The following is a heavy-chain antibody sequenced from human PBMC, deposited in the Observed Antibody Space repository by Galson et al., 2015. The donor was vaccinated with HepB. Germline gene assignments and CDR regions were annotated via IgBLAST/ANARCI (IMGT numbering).Heavy chain of an antibody. V-gene: IGHV3-9*01. D-gene: IGHD1-1*01. CDR2: ISWNSGSI. Sequence: SLRLSCAASGFTFDDYAMHWVRQAPGKGLEWVSGISWNSGSIGYADSVKGRFTISRDNAKDSLYLQMNSLRAEDTALYYCAKDRLDWNDVGGAFDIWGQGTMVTVSS. CDR1: GFTFDDYA. CDR3: AKDRLDWNDVGGAFDI. J-gene: IGHJ3*02.